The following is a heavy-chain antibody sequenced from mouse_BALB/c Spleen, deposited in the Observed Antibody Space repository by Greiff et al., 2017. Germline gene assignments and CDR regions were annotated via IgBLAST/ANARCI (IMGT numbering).Heavy chain of an antibody. CDR3: ARLDYDYDRDAMDY. D-gene: IGHD2-4*01. V-gene: IGHV1-84*02. J-gene: IGHJ4*01. CDR2: IYPGSGNT. CDR1: GYTFTDYY. Sequence: VQRVESGPELVKPGASVKISCKASGYTFTDYYINWVKQKPGQGLEWIGWIYPGSGNTKYNEKFKGKATLTVDTSSSTAYMQLSSLTSEDTAVYFCARLDYDYDRDAMDYWGQGTSVTVSS.